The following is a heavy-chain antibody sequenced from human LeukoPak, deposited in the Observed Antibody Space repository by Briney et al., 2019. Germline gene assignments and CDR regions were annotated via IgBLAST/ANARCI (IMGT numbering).Heavy chain of an antibody. V-gene: IGHV4-31*03. J-gene: IGHJ3*02. Sequence: SQTLSLTCTVSGGSISSGGYYWSWIRQHPGKGLEWIGYIYYSGSTYYNPSLKSRVTISVDTSKNQFSLKLSSVTAADTAVYYCAREAWLGPDDAFDIWGQGTMVTVSS. CDR2: IYYSGST. CDR3: AREAWLGPDDAFDI. D-gene: IGHD6-19*01. CDR1: GGSISSGGYY.